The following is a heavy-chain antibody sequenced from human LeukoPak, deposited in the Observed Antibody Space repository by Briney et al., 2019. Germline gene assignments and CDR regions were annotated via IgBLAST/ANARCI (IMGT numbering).Heavy chain of an antibody. CDR1: GFSFSSYG. CDR2: IWADGSKK. J-gene: IGHJ6*02. V-gene: IGHV3-33*01. CDR3: ARDQSWGHDNFYHYYGMDV. D-gene: IGHD1-1*01. Sequence: GGSLILSCAASGFSFSSYGIHWVRQAPGKGLEWVAIIWADGSKKYYGDSVKGRFTISRDNSRDTLFVQMNSLRVEDTAVYYCARDQSWGHDNFYHYYGMDVWGPGTTVTVSS.